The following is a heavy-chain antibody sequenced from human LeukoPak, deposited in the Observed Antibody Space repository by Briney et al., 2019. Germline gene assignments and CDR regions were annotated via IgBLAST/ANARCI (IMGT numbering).Heavy chain of an antibody. J-gene: IGHJ6*03. Sequence: PGGSLRLSCAASGFTFSSYGMHWVRQAPGKGLEWVAVISYDGSNKYYADSVKGRFTISRDNSKNTLYLQMNSLRAEDTAVYYCARDQDDFWRGMDVWGKGTTVTVSS. CDR1: GFTFSSYG. CDR2: ISYDGSNK. CDR3: ARDQDDFWRGMDV. D-gene: IGHD3-3*01. V-gene: IGHV3-30*19.